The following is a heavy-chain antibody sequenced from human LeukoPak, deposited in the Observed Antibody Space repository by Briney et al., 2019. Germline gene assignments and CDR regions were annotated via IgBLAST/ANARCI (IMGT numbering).Heavy chain of an antibody. Sequence: GGSLRLSCAASGFTFSSYAMSWVRQAPGKGLEWVSSFSGSGGSTYYADSVKGRFTISRDNAKNTLYLQMNSLRAEDTAVYYCSRRGAVTYGFDIWGQGTMVTVSS. CDR2: FSGSGGST. CDR1: GFTFSSYA. V-gene: IGHV3-23*01. D-gene: IGHD4-17*01. J-gene: IGHJ3*02. CDR3: SRRGAVTYGFDI.